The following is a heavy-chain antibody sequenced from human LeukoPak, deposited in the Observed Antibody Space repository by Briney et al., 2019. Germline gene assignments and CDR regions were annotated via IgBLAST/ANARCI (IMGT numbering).Heavy chain of an antibody. CDR2: ISYDGSNK. D-gene: IGHD6-19*01. J-gene: IGHJ4*02. CDR1: GFTFSSYA. Sequence: PGGSLRLSCAASGFTFSSYAMHWVRQAPGKGQEWVAVISYDGSNKYYADSVKGRFTISRDNSKNTLYLQMNSLRAEDTAVYYCARVREGIAVAATDYWGQGTLVTVSS. V-gene: IGHV3-30-3*01. CDR3: ARVREGIAVAATDY.